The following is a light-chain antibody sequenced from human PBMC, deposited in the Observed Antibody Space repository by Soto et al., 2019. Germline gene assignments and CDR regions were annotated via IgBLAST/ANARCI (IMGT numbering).Light chain of an antibody. CDR1: QSVSSY. Sequence: EIVLTQSPATLSLSPGERATLSCWASQSVSSYLAWYQHKPGQAPRLPIYDASNSATGIPARFGCSGSGTVFTVTIGGLEPEDFAGDCCRQRSGLPWRFGQGTKVEIK. CDR2: DAS. CDR3: RQRSGLPWR. J-gene: IGKJ1*01. V-gene: IGKV3-11*01.